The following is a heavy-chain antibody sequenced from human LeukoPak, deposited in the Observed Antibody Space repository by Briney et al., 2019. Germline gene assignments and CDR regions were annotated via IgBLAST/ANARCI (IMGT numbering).Heavy chain of an antibody. V-gene: IGHV4-39*01. D-gene: IGHD2-15*01. Sequence: SETLSLTCTVSGGSIDSRSYYWDWIRQAPGKGLEWIGTIYHSGSTEYNPSLKSRVAIFVNTSKNQFSLILHSVAAADTAVYYCARRSEFDNTHYHYFDYWGQGALVTVSS. CDR2: IYHSGST. CDR1: GGSIDSRSYY. CDR3: ARRSEFDNTHYHYFDY. J-gene: IGHJ4*02.